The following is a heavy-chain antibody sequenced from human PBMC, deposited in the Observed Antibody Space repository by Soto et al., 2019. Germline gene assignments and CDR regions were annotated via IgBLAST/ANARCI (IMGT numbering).Heavy chain of an antibody. Sequence: PWESLGLSCGASGCTFRSGSMNWVGQGPGKGLEWLSYISSSSSTIYYADSVKGRFTISRDNAKNSLYLQMSSLRAEDTAVYYCARLRGDYFDNWGQGTLVTVSS. CDR1: GCTFRSGS. CDR3: ARLRGDYFDN. V-gene: IGHV3-48*04. CDR2: ISSSSSTI. J-gene: IGHJ4*02.